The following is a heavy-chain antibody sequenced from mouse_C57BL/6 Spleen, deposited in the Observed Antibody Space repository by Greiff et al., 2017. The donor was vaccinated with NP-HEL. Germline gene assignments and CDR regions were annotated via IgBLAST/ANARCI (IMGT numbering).Heavy chain of an antibody. CDR2: INYDGSST. V-gene: IGHV5-16*01. CDR3: ARGWNYAMDY. Sequence: EVKLVESEGGLVQPGSSMKLSCTASGFTFSDYYMAWVRQVPEKGLEWVANINYDGSSTYYLDSLKSRFIISRDNAKNILYLQMSSLKSEDTATYYCARGWNYAMDYWGQGTSVTVSS. D-gene: IGHD1-1*02. CDR1: GFTFSDYY. J-gene: IGHJ4*01.